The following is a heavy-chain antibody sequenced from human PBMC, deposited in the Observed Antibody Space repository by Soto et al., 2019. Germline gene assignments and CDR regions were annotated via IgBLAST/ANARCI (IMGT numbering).Heavy chain of an antibody. D-gene: IGHD3-3*01. V-gene: IGHV3-33*01. CDR3: AREGSYYDFWSGPVDP. Sequence: GGSLRLSCAESGFTFSSYGMHWVRQAPGKGLEWVAVIWYDGSNKYYADSVKGRFTISRDNSKNTLYLQMNSLRAEDTAVYYCAREGSYYDFWSGPVDPWGQGTLVTVSS. J-gene: IGHJ5*02. CDR2: IWYDGSNK. CDR1: GFTFSSYG.